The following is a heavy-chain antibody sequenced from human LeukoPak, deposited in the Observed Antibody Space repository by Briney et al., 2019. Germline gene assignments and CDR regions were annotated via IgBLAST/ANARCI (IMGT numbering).Heavy chain of an antibody. CDR2: IYYSGST. Sequence: PSETLSLTCTVSGVSISSGGYYWSWIRQHPGKGLEWIGYIYYSGSTYYNPSLKSRVTISADTSKNQFSLKLSSVTAADTAVYYCARKTYSGSYYFDYWGQGTLVTVSS. CDR3: ARKTYSGSYYFDY. J-gene: IGHJ4*02. CDR1: GVSISSGGYY. V-gene: IGHV4-31*03. D-gene: IGHD1-26*01.